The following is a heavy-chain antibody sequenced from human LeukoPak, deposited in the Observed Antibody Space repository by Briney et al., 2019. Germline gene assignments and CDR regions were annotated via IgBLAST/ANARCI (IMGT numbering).Heavy chain of an antibody. CDR1: GYTFTSYD. Sequence: GASVKVSCKASGYTFTSYDINWVRQATGQGLEWMGWMNPNSGNTGYAQKFQGRVTMTRDTSTSTVYMELSSLRSEDTAVYYCARDYCSGGSCYSRFDYWGQGTLVTVSS. V-gene: IGHV1-8*01. J-gene: IGHJ4*02. CDR3: ARDYCSGGSCYSRFDY. CDR2: MNPNSGNT. D-gene: IGHD2-15*01.